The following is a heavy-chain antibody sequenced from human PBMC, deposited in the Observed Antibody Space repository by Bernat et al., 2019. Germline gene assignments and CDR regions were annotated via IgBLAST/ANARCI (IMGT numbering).Heavy chain of an antibody. CDR2: IKQDGTEI. CDR3: VKDTDY. Sequence: EVQLVESGGGLVQPGGSLTLSCAASGFTFRSSWMRWIRQAPGKGLEWVANIKQDGTEIYYVAAVKGRFTISRDNAKNSLYLQMNSLRAEDTAVYYCVKDTDYWGQGTLVTVSS. J-gene: IGHJ4*02. V-gene: IGHV3-7*03. CDR1: GFTFRSSW.